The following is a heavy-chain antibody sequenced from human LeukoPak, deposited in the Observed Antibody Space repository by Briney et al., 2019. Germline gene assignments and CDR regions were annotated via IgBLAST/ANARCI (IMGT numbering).Heavy chain of an antibody. D-gene: IGHD4-17*01. CDR1: GFTFSSYG. Sequence: GGSLRLSCAASGFTFSSYGMHWVRQAPGKGLEWVSAISGSGGSTYYADSVKGRFTISRDNSKNTLYLQMNSLRAEDTAVYYCAKVNSDPTVTSAYEYYYYYGMDVWGQGTTVTVSS. CDR3: AKVNSDPTVTSAYEYYYYYGMDV. J-gene: IGHJ6*02. CDR2: ISGSGGST. V-gene: IGHV3-23*01.